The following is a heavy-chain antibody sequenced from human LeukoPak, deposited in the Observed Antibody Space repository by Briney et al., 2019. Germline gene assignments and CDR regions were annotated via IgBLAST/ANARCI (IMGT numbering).Heavy chain of an antibody. J-gene: IGHJ4*02. CDR1: GFSFNSFE. Sequence: PGGSLRLSCAASGFSFNSFEMSWVGHAPGKGLEGVSYISSSGRTIYYADSVKGRFTISRDNAKNSLYLQMNSLRAEDTAVYYCARGWYNSGYYCDYWGQGTLVTVSS. CDR2: ISSSGRTI. V-gene: IGHV3-48*03. CDR3: ARGWYNSGYYCDY. D-gene: IGHD6-19*01.